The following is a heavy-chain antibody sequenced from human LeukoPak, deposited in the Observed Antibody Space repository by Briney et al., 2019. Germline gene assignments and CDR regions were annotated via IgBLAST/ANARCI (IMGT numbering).Heavy chain of an antibody. J-gene: IGHJ5*02. D-gene: IGHD3-10*01. CDR2: IKQDGSEQ. CDR1: GFTFTTYW. V-gene: IGHV3-7*01. Sequence: GGSLRLSCAASGFTFTTYWMGWVRQAPGKGLEWVANIKQDGSEQYYVDSVKGRFTISRDNAKNSLSLQMNSLRAEDTAVYYCARPLLYYYGSETYFWFDPWGQGTLVTVSS. CDR3: ARPLLYYYGSETYFWFDP.